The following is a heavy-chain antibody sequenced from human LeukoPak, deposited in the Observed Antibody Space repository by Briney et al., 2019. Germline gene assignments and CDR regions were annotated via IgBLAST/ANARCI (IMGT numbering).Heavy chain of an antibody. J-gene: IGHJ2*01. Sequence: ASVTVSCKASGYTFTRYGISWVRQAPGQGLEWMGWISAYNGNTKYVQKLQDRVTMTTDTSTSTVYMELSSLRSEDTAVYYCAREDSSGYRPHYWYFDLWGRGTLVTVSS. CDR3: AREDSSGYRPHYWYFDL. V-gene: IGHV1-18*01. CDR1: GYTFTRYG. CDR2: ISAYNGNT. D-gene: IGHD3-22*01.